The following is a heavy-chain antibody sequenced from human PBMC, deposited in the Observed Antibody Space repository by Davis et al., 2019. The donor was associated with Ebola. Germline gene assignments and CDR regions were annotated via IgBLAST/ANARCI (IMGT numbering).Heavy chain of an antibody. Sequence: SETLSLTCTVSGGSISSYYWSWIRQPPGKGLEWIGEINHSGSTNYNPSLKSRVTISVDTSRYQFSLKLSSVTAADTAVYYCARDRRGYGPFDPWGQGTLVTVSS. D-gene: IGHD5-18*01. CDR1: GGSISSYY. V-gene: IGHV4-34*01. CDR2: INHSGST. CDR3: ARDRRGYGPFDP. J-gene: IGHJ5*02.